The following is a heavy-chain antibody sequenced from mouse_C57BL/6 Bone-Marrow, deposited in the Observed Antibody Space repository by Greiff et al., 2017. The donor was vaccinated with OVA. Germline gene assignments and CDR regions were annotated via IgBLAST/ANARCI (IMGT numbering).Heavy chain of an antibody. CDR1: GYTFTSYW. CDR2: IDPSDSYT. D-gene: IGHD2-4*01. Sequence: QVQLQQPGAELVMPGASVKLSCKASGYTFTSYWLHWVKQRPGQGLEWIGEIDPSDSYTNYNQKFKGKSTLTVDKSSSAAYMQLSSLTSEDSAVYYCARGVHYDYDRFDYWGQGTTLTVSS. CDR3: ARGVHYDYDRFDY. J-gene: IGHJ2*01. V-gene: IGHV1-69*01.